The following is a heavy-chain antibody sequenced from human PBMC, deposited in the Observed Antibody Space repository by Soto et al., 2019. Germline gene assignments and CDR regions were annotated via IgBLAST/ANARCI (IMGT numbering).Heavy chain of an antibody. J-gene: IGHJ4*02. CDR2: IIPIFGTA. Sequence: SVKVSCKASGGTFSSYAISWVRQAPGQGLEWMGGIIPIFGTANYAQKCQGRVTITADESTSTAYMELSSLRSEDSAVYYCARATYSSGWSRIDYWGQGTLVTVSS. V-gene: IGHV1-69*13. CDR3: ARATYSSGWSRIDY. CDR1: GGTFSSYA. D-gene: IGHD6-19*01.